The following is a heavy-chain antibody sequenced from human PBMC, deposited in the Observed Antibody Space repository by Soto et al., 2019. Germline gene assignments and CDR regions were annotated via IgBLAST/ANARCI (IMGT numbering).Heavy chain of an antibody. Sequence: SETLSLTCTVSGGSFSGGCYYWSWIRQHPGKGLEWMGYISYSGSTKYKPSLQSRITISVETSKNQFSLRLTSVTAADTAIYFCARTSIFGVVLNAFDIWGQGTLVTVSS. CDR1: GGSFSGGCYY. CDR2: ISYSGST. CDR3: ARTSIFGVVLNAFDI. V-gene: IGHV4-31*03. D-gene: IGHD3-3*01. J-gene: IGHJ3*02.